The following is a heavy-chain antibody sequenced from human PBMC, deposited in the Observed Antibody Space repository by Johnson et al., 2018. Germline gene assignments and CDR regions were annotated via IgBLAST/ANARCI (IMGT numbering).Heavy chain of an antibody. Sequence: QVQLVQSGAEVKKPGASVKVSCKGSGYTFTSYDINWVRQATGQGIEWMGWMNPNSGHTGAAQKVQGRVTMTTNTSISTAYMGLSSRKSEDTAVYYCARGGYGDKDACDSWGQGTMVTVSS. V-gene: IGHV1-8*01. D-gene: IGHD3-10*01. CDR1: GYTFTSYD. J-gene: IGHJ3*02. CDR3: ARGGYGDKDACDS. CDR2: MNPNSGHT.